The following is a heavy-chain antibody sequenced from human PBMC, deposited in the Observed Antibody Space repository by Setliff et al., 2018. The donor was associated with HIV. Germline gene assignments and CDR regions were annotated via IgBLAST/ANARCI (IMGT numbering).Heavy chain of an antibody. CDR2: IMALFQRT. J-gene: IGHJ4*02. V-gene: IGHV1-69*05. CDR1: GDTFRNYA. D-gene: IGHD6-13*01. Sequence: ASVKVSCKVSGDTFRNYAINWVRLAPGQGLEGMGEIMALFQRTQYAQKFQGRVTFTTDESTSTAYMELRSLRSDDTAIFYCARGRMAAAGMFIPRALDYWGQGTLVTVSS. CDR3: ARGRMAAAGMFIPRALDY.